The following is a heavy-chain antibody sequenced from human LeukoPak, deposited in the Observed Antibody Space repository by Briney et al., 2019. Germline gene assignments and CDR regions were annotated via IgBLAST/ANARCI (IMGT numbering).Heavy chain of an antibody. CDR2: ISGGGTIT. CDR3: AKWLGSGHNSPYYYGMDV. D-gene: IGHD5-24*01. J-gene: IGHJ6*02. Sequence: GGSLRLSCTASGFTFSNYAISWVRQAPGKGLEWVSGISGGGTITYYADSVRGRFTISRDNSQNTLYLQMNSLRAEDTAVYYCAKWLGSGHNSPYYYGMDVWGQGTTVTVSS. V-gene: IGHV3-23*01. CDR1: GFTFSNYA.